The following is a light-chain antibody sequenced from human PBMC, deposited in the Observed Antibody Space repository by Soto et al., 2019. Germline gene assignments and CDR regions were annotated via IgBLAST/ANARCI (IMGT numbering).Light chain of an antibody. Sequence: QPLLTQPPSVSGAPGQRVTISCTGSSSNIGAGYDVHWYQQLPGTAPKLLIYVNSNRPSGVPDRFSGSESGTSASLAITGLQAEDEADYYCQSYDSSLSGVVFGGGTKLTVL. J-gene: IGLJ2*01. CDR1: SSNIGAGYD. V-gene: IGLV1-40*01. CDR3: QSYDSSLSGVV. CDR2: VNS.